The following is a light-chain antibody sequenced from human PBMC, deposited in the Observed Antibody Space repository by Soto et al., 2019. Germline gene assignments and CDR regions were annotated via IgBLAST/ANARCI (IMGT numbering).Light chain of an antibody. CDR1: QSISTW. CDR2: DAS. V-gene: IGKV1-5*01. Sequence: DIQMTQSPSTLSASVGDRVTITCRASQSISTWLAWYQQKPGKAPKLLIYDASTLQSGVPSRFSGSGSGTEFTLTISSLQPDDFATYSCHQSNSYPRTFGQGTKVEIK. J-gene: IGKJ1*01. CDR3: HQSNSYPRT.